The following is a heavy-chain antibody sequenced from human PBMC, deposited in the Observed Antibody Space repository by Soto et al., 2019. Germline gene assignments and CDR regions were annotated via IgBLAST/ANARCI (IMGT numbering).Heavy chain of an antibody. Sequence: ASVKVSCKASGYTFTSYGISWVRQAPGQGLEWMGWISAYNGNTNYAQKLQGRVTMTTDTSTSTAYMELRSLRSDDTAVYYCARDSPSGYADIDFDYWGQGTLVTVSS. V-gene: IGHV1-18*01. CDR2: ISAYNGNT. CDR3: ARDSPSGYADIDFDY. CDR1: GYTFTSYG. J-gene: IGHJ4*02. D-gene: IGHD5-12*01.